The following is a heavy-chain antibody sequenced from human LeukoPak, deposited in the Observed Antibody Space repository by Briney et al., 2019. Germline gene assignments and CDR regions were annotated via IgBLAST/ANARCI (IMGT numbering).Heavy chain of an antibody. CDR3: ARGNSSGWYLFDY. CDR2: IRYDGSNK. CDR1: GFTFSSYG. V-gene: IGHV3-30*02. Sequence: GGSLRLSCAASGFTFSSYGMHWVRQAPGKGLEWVAFIRYDGSNKYYADSVKGRFTVSRENAKNSLYLQMNSLRAGDTAVYYCARGNSSGWYLFDYWGQGTLVTVSS. J-gene: IGHJ4*02. D-gene: IGHD6-19*01.